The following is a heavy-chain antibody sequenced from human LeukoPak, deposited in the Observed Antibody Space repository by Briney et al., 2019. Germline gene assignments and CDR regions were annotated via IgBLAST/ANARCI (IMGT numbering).Heavy chain of an antibody. D-gene: IGHD4-17*01. J-gene: IGHJ4*02. CDR3: ARLSTTVTTPIDY. CDR1: GFIFSSYG. V-gene: IGHV3-30*03. Sequence: GGSLRLSCAASGFIFSSYGMHWVRQAPGKGLEWVAVISYDGGNISYTDSVKGRFTISRDNSKNTLYLQMNSLRAEDTAVYYCARLSTTVTTPIDYWGQGTLVTVSS. CDR2: ISYDGGNI.